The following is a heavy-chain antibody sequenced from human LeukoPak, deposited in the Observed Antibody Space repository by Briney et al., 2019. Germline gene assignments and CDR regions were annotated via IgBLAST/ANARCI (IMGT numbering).Heavy chain of an antibody. D-gene: IGHD3-3*01. CDR1: GYSFTSYW. Sequence: GESLKISCKGSGYSFTSYWIGWVRQLPGKGLEWMGIIYPGASDTRYSPSFQGQVTISADKSISTAYLQWSSLKASDTAMYYCARHLGDPEWLLFLLPNWFDPWGQGTLVTVSS. J-gene: IGHJ5*02. CDR2: IYPGASDT. CDR3: ARHLGDPEWLLFLLPNWFDP. V-gene: IGHV5-51*01.